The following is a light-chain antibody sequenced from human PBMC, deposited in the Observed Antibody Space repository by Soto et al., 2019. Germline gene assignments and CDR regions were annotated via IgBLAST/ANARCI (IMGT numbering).Light chain of an antibody. V-gene: IGKV3-20*01. CDR3: QQFDGSSYT. J-gene: IGKJ2*01. Sequence: ENVLTQSPDTLSLSPGERGTLSCRASQTVRSDYFAWYQQKSGQAPRLLIYGASNRATGVPDRFSGSGSGTDFTLTISRLEPEDVAVYYCQQFDGSSYTFGQGTKLEIK. CDR1: QTVRSDY. CDR2: GAS.